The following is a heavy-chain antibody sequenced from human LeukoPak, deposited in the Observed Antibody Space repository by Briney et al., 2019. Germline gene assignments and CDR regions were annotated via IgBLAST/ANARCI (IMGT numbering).Heavy chain of an antibody. CDR1: GFTVSSNY. CDR3: ARDSEAGVVFDY. V-gene: IGHV3-53*01. D-gene: IGHD1-26*01. J-gene: IGHJ4*02. CDR2: IYSGGST. Sequence: GGSLRLSCAASGFTVSSNYMSWVRQAPGKGLEWVSVIYSGGSTYYADSVKGRFTISRDNSKNTLYLQMNSLRAEDTAVYYRARDSEAGVVFDYWGQGTLVTVSS.